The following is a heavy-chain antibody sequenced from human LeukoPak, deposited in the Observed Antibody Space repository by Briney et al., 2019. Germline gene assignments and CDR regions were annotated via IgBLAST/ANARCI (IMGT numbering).Heavy chain of an antibody. CDR1: GFTFSSYG. CDR3: ARDGYRSNNYYWAFDY. Sequence: GRSLRLSCAASGFTFSSYGMHWVRQAPGKGLEWVAVIWYDGSNKYYADPVKGRFTISRDNSKNTLYLQMNSLRAEDTAVYYCARDGYRSNNYYWAFDYWGQGTLVTVSS. D-gene: IGHD6-13*01. V-gene: IGHV3-33*01. J-gene: IGHJ4*02. CDR2: IWYDGSNK.